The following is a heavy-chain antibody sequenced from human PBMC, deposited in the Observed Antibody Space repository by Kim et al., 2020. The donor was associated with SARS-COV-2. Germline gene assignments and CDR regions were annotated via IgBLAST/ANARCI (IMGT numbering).Heavy chain of an antibody. CDR3: ARAPVVPAAMTFFDY. Sequence: ASVKVSCKASGYTFTSYGISWVRQAPGQGLEWMGWIIAYNGNTNYAQKLQGRVTMTTDTSTSTAYMELRSLRSDDTAVYYCARAPVVPAAMTFFDYWGQGTLVTVSS. D-gene: IGHD2-2*01. V-gene: IGHV1-18*01. CDR2: IIAYNGNT. CDR1: GYTFTSYG. J-gene: IGHJ4*02.